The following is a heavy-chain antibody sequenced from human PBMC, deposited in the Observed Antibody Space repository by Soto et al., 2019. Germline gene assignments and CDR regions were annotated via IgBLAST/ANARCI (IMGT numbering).Heavy chain of an antibody. CDR3: ARLRGPIDF. V-gene: IGHV4-59*08. CDR2: IHYTGGT. Sequence: PSETLSLTCTVSGGSISDYYWSWIRQPPGKGLEWIGYIHYTGGTSYSPSLKSRVTISVDTSKNQFSLKLTSVTAADTAVYYCARLRGPIDFWGRGTLVTVSS. J-gene: IGHJ4*02. CDR1: GGSISDYY.